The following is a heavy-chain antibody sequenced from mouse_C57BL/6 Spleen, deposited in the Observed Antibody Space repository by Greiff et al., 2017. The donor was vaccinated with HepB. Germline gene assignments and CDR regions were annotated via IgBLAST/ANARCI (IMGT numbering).Heavy chain of an antibody. Sequence: DVMLVESGGGLVQPKGSLKLSCAASGFSFNTYAMNWVRQAPGKGLEWVARIRSKSNNYATYYADSVKDRFTISRDDSESMLYLQMNNLKTEDTAMYYCVRHAGDGYYDYFDYWGQGTTLTVSS. CDR2: IRSKSNNYAT. V-gene: IGHV10-1*01. J-gene: IGHJ2*01. D-gene: IGHD2-3*01. CDR3: VRHAGDGYYDYFDY. CDR1: GFSFNTYA.